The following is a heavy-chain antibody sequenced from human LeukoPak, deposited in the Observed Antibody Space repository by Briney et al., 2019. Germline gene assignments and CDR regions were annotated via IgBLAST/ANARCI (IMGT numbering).Heavy chain of an antibody. CDR2: ISGSGGST. Sequence: GGSLRLSCAASGFTFSSYAMSWVRQAPGEGLEWVSAISGSGGSTYYADSVKGRFTISRDNSKNTLYLQMNSLRAEDTAVYYCAKARGRADGKFDYWGQGTLVTVSS. V-gene: IGHV3-23*01. D-gene: IGHD1-14*01. CDR3: AKARGRADGKFDY. J-gene: IGHJ4*02. CDR1: GFTFSSYA.